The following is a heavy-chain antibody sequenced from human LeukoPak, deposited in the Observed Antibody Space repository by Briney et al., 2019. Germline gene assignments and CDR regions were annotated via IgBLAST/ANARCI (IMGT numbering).Heavy chain of an antibody. Sequence: SETLSLTCAVYGGSFSGYYWSWIRQPPGKGLGWIGQINHSGDTLYDPSLKSRVIITLDTSKRHFSLRLPSVTAADTAVYYCARGTIRSGWRDMDVWGKGTTVTVSS. D-gene: IGHD6-19*01. V-gene: IGHV4-34*01. CDR2: INHSGDT. CDR1: GGSFSGYY. CDR3: ARGTIRSGWRDMDV. J-gene: IGHJ6*03.